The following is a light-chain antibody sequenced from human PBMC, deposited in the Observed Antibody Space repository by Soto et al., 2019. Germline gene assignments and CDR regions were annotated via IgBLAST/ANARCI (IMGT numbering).Light chain of an antibody. V-gene: IGLV2-14*01. J-gene: IGLJ1*01. CDR1: SSDVGGYNY. CDR2: EVS. Sequence: QSALTQPASVSGSPGQSITISCTGTSSDVGGYNYVSWYQQHPGKAPKLMIYEVSNRPSGVSNRFSGSKSGNTASLTISGLQAEDEADYHCSSYTSSSTSYVFGTGTKLTVL. CDR3: SSYTSSSTSYV.